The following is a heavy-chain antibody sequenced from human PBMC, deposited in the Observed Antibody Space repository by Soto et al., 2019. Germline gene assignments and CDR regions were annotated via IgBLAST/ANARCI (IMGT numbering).Heavy chain of an antibody. CDR3: AKDMGKVTNYFDY. Sequence: EVQLVESGGGLVQPGRSLRLSCAASGFTFDDYAMHWVRQAPGKGLEWVSGISWNSGSIGYADSVKGRFTISRDNAKNSLYLQINSLRAEDTALYYCAKDMGKVTNYFDYWGQGTLVTVSS. CDR2: ISWNSGSI. V-gene: IGHV3-9*01. D-gene: IGHD1-26*01. J-gene: IGHJ4*02. CDR1: GFTFDDYA.